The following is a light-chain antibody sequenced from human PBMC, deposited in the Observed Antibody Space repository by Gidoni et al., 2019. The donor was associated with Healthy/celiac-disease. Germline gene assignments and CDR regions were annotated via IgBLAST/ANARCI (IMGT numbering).Light chain of an antibody. J-gene: IGKJ2*01. CDR2: DAS. Sequence: EIVLTQSRATLSLSPGERATLSCRSSQSVSSYLAWYQQKPGQAPRLLIYDASNRATGIPARFSGSGSVTDFTLTISSLEPEDFAVYYCQQRSNWPPEYTFGQGTKLEIK. V-gene: IGKV3-11*01. CDR1: QSVSSY. CDR3: QQRSNWPPEYT.